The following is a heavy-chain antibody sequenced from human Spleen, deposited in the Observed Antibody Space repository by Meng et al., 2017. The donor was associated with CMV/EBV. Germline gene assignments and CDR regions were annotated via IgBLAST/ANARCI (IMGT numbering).Heavy chain of an antibody. CDR2: ISYDGSNK. Sequence: SLKISCAASGFTFSSYAMHWVRQAPGKGLEWVAVISYDGSNKYYADSVKGRFTISRDNSKNTLYLQMNSLRAEDTAVYYCAKDRLGVAGTGNGAFYFDSWGQGTLVTVSS. D-gene: IGHD6-19*01. CDR1: GFTFSSYA. J-gene: IGHJ4*02. V-gene: IGHV3-30*04. CDR3: AKDRLGVAGTGNGAFYFDS.